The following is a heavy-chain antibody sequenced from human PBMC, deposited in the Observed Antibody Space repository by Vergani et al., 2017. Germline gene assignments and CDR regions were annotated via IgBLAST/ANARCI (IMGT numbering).Heavy chain of an antibody. V-gene: IGHV1-69*04. Sequence: QVQLVQSGAEVKKPGSSVKVSCKASGGTFSSYAISWVRQAPGQGLEWMGRIIPILGIANYAQKFQGRVTITADKSTSTAYMELSSLRSEDTAVYYCARHDSYSSSSDYYGMDVWGQGTTVTVSS. J-gene: IGHJ6*02. CDR2: IIPILGIA. D-gene: IGHD6-6*01. CDR3: ARHDSYSSSSDYYGMDV. CDR1: GGTFSSYA.